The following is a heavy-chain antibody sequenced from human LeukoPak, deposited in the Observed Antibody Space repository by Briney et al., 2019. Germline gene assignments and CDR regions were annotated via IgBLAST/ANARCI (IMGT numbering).Heavy chain of an antibody. CDR2: INHSGST. Sequence: SETLSLTCAVYGGSFSGYYWSWIRQPPGKGLEWIGEINHSGSTNYSPSLKSRVTISVDTSKNQFSLKLSSVTAADTAVYYCARSAGSGWYRAPYYYYGMDVWGQGTTVTVSS. J-gene: IGHJ6*02. D-gene: IGHD6-19*01. V-gene: IGHV4-34*01. CDR1: GGSFSGYY. CDR3: ARSAGSGWYRAPYYYYGMDV.